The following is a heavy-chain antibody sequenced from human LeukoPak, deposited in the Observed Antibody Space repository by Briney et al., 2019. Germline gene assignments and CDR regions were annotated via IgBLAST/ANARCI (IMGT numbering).Heavy chain of an antibody. J-gene: IGHJ6*04. CDR3: ARPTSLKNYYYYGMDV. CDR2: ISYDGSNK. Sequence: GGSLRLSCAASGFTFSSYAMHWVRQAPGKGLEWVAVISYDGSNKYYADSVKGRFTISRDNSKNTLYLQMNSLRAEDTAVYYCARPTSLKNYYYYGMDVWGKGTTVTVSS. D-gene: IGHD1-26*01. V-gene: IGHV3-30*04. CDR1: GFTFSSYA.